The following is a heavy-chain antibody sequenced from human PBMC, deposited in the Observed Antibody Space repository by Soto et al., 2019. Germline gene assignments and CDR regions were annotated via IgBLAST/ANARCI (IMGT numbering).Heavy chain of an antibody. D-gene: IGHD4-4*01. V-gene: IGHV1-18*01. J-gene: IGHJ4*02. Sequence: QVQLVQSGAEVKKPGASVKVSCKASGYTFTSYSITWVRQAPGQGLEWMGWISAYNGDTKYAQTFEDRVTMTTDTSTSTADMELRSLRSDDTAVYYCARDGVAVTTGIAGYWGQGTLVTVSS. CDR2: ISAYNGDT. CDR3: ARDGVAVTTGIAGY. CDR1: GYTFTSYS.